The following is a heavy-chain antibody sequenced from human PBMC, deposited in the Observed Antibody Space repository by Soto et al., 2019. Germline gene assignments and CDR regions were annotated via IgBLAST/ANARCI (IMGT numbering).Heavy chain of an antibody. Sequence: SETLSLTCTVSGGSVSSGSYYWSWIRQPPGKGLEWIGYIYYSGSTNYNPSLKSRVTISVDTSKNQFSLKLSSVTAADTAVYYCARVIAAAVPYNWFDPWDQGTLVTVSS. D-gene: IGHD6-13*01. CDR1: GGSVSSGSYY. CDR3: ARVIAAAVPYNWFDP. V-gene: IGHV4-61*01. CDR2: IYYSGST. J-gene: IGHJ5*02.